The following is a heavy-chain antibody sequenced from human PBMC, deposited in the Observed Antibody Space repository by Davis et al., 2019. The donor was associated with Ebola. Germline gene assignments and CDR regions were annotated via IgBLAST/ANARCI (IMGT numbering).Heavy chain of an antibody. CDR1: GYTFTSYY. V-gene: IGHV1-46*01. J-gene: IGHJ5*02. D-gene: IGHD6-6*01. CDR3: ARDGIAARMGHWFDP. CDR2: INPSGGRT. Sequence: ASVKVSCKASGYTFTSYYMHWVRQAPGQGLEWMGIINPSGGRTSYAQKFQGRVTMTRDTSTSTVYMELSSLRSEDTAVYYCARDGIAARMGHWFDPWGQGTLVTVSS.